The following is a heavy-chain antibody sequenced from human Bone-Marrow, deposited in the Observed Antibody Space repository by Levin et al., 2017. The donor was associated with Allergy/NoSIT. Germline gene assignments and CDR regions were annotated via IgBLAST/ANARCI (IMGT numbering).Heavy chain of an antibody. CDR1: GFTFSSYE. Sequence: LSLTCAASGFTFSSYEMNWVRQAPGKGLEWVSYISSSGSTIYYADSVKGRFTISRDNAKNSLYLQMNSLRAEDTAVYYCARDRGRWLQFGGMDVWGQGTTVTVSS. J-gene: IGHJ6*02. V-gene: IGHV3-48*03. D-gene: IGHD5-24*01. CDR3: ARDRGRWLQFGGMDV. CDR2: ISSSGSTI.